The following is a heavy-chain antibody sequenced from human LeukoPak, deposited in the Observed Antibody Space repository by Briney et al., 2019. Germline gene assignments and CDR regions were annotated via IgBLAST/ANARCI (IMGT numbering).Heavy chain of an antibody. V-gene: IGHV4-59*01. D-gene: IGHD6-13*01. J-gene: IGHJ4*02. CDR2: IYYSGST. CDR1: GDSISTYY. Sequence: PSETLSLTCTVSGDSISTYYWSWIRQPPGKGLEWIGYIYYSGSTTYNPSLKSRVTISVDTSKNQFSLKLSSVTAADTAVYYCARDGAAAGWNHFDYWGQGTLVTVSS. CDR3: ARDGAAAGWNHFDY.